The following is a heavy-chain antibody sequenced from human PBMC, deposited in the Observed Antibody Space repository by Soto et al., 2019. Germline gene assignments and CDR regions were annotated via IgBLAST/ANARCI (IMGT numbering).Heavy chain of an antibody. V-gene: IGHV4-4*02. D-gene: IGHD6-13*01. CDR2: IYHSGST. CDR1: GGSITSDDNW. J-gene: IGHJ4*02. CDR3: VSSSWYSLDY. Sequence: QVQLQESGPGLVKPSGTLSLTCAVSGGSITSDDNWWSWVRQPPGKGLEWIGEIYHSGSTNYNPHLNSRVTISVDKSKNQFSLKLTSVTAADAAVYYCVSSSWYSLDYWGQGTRVTVSS.